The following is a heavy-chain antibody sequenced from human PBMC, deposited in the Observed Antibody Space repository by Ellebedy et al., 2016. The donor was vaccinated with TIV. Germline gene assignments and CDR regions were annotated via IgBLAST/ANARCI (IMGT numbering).Heavy chain of an antibody. V-gene: IGHV3-74*03. D-gene: IGHD3-9*01. CDR1: GFTLSDYW. CDR3: ARESVRYFDCDY. CDR2: INGDGTMT. Sequence: GGSLRLSCVVSGFTLSDYWMHWVRQVPGKGLVWVARINGDGTMTTYADSVKGRFTISSDTAKNTVSLQMSSLRAEDTAVYYCARESVRYFDCDYWGQGTLVTVFS. J-gene: IGHJ4*02.